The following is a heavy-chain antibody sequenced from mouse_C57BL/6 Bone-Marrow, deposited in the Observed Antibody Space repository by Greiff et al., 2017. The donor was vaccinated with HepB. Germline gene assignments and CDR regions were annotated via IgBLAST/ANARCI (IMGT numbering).Heavy chain of an antibody. CDR3: AGHYYGGSYGAMDY. J-gene: IGHJ4*01. V-gene: IGHV1-81*01. CDR1: GYTFTSYG. CDR2: LYPRSGNT. Sequence: QVQLQQSGAELARPGASVKLSCKASGYTFTSYGISWVKQRTGQGLEWIGELYPRSGNTYYTEKFKGKATLTADKSSSTAYMELRSLTSADSAVYFCAGHYYGGSYGAMDYWDQGTSVTVSA. D-gene: IGHD1-1*01.